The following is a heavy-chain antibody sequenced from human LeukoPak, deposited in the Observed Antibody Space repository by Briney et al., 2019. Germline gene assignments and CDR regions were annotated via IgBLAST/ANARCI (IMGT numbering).Heavy chain of an antibody. CDR1: GGSLSDYY. CDR3: ARGARITIFGVVIQARGAFDI. CDR2: INHSGST. D-gene: IGHD3-3*01. V-gene: IGHV4-34*01. Sequence: PSETLSLTCAVYGGSLSDYYWSWIRQPPGKGLEWIGEINHSGSTNYNPSLKSRVTISVDTSKNQFSLKLSSVTAADTAVYYCARGARITIFGVVIQARGAFDIWGQGTMVTVSS. J-gene: IGHJ3*02.